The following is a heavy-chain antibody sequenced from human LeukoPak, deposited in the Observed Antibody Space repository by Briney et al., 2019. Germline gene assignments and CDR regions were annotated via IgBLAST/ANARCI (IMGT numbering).Heavy chain of an antibody. Sequence: SSETLSLTCSVSGGSIRSYYWTWIRQPPGKGLEWIGYIYYSGNTNYNPSLKSRVTISVDTSKNQFSLKLSSVSAADTAVYYCARVYYSRSYDYWYFDLWGRGTLVTVSS. V-gene: IGHV4-59*01. D-gene: IGHD6-13*01. CDR1: GGSIRSYY. CDR3: ARVYYSRSYDYWYFDL. J-gene: IGHJ2*01. CDR2: IYYSGNT.